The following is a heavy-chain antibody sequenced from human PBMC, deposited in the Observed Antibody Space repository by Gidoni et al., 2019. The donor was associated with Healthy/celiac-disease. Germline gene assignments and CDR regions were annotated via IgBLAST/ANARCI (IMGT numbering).Heavy chain of an antibody. V-gene: IGHV3-30*18. CDR1: GFTFSNYG. J-gene: IGHJ6*02. CDR2: ISYDGSNK. CDR3: AKAAYGSYYYYGMDV. D-gene: IGHD4-17*01. Sequence: QVQLVESGGGGVQPGRSLRLSCAASGFTFSNYGMHWVRQAPGKGLEWVAVISYDGSNKYYADSVKGRFTISRDNSKNTLYLQMNSLRAEDTAVYYCAKAAYGSYYYYGMDVWGQGTTVTVSS.